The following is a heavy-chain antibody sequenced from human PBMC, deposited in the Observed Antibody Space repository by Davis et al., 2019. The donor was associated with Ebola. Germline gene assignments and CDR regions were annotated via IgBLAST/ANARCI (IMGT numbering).Heavy chain of an antibody. D-gene: IGHD1-26*01. CDR2: IYYSGST. J-gene: IGHJ4*02. Sequence: MPGGSLRLSCTVSGGSVSSGSYFWSWIRQPPGKGLDYIGYIYYSGSTNYNPSLKSRVTISVDTSKNQFSLKLSSVTAADTAVYYCARVTLGATDYWGQGTLVTVSS. CDR3: ARVTLGATDY. CDR1: GGSVSSGSYF. V-gene: IGHV4-61*01.